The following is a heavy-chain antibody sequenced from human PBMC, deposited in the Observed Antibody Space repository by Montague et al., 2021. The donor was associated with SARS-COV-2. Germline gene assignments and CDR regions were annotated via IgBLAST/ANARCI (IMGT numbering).Heavy chain of an antibody. D-gene: IGHD1-26*01. CDR2: ISYTGHTRY. CDR1: GESSAGYF. J-gene: IGHJ4*02. Sequence: SETLSLICAVYGESSAGYFWSWIRLSPGKALEWIGEISYTGHTRYNPNPSLRGRVSISTASSKNQFSLNLTSVTAAATAVYSCARSLYSGSCCPDWGQGTQVAVSS. V-gene: IGHV4-34*01. CDR3: ARSLYSGSCCPD.